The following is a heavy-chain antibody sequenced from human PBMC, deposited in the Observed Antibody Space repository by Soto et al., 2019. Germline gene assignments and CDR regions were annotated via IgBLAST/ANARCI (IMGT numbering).Heavy chain of an antibody. CDR3: AKWITLVRGRCV. CDR1: GCTFSRHS. J-gene: IGHJ6*02. D-gene: IGHD3-10*01. Sequence: GGALRLSCATPGCTFSRHSMSWGRPAPGKGLEWVSAIRGSGGSTYYADSVKGRFTISRDNSKNTLYLQMNSLRAEDTAVYFFAKWITLVRGRCVCAQGTSVIVSS. V-gene: IGHV3-23*01. CDR2: IRGSGGST.